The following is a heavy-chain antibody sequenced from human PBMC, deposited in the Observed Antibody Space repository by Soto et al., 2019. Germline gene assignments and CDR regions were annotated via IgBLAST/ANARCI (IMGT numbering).Heavy chain of an antibody. CDR1: GFTFRTYT. CDR2: IRGFSPYT. CDR3: ARDRGYDAHDYYYNAMDV. V-gene: IGHV3-21*01. D-gene: IGHD3-10*01. J-gene: IGHJ6*02. Sequence: GGSLRLSCISSGFTFRTYTMNWVRQAPGKGLEWVSGIRGFSPYTFYAESVKGRFTISRDNAKNSLYLQMNSLRAGDTAVYYCARDRGYDAHDYYYNAMDVWGQGTTVTVSS.